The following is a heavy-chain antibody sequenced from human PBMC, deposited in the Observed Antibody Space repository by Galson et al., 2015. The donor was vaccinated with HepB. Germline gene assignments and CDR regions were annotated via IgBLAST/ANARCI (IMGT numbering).Heavy chain of an antibody. V-gene: IGHV1-69*04. CDR2: IIPAIGVT. Sequence: SVRVSCKASGDTFSRSAINWVRQAPGHGLDWMGRIIPAIGVTNYTAEFQGRLTITADKSTNTAYMELSGLSSEDTAVYYCTIFGYNANLYFDNWGQGALVTVS. CDR3: TIFGYNANLYFDN. J-gene: IGHJ4*02. CDR1: GDTFSRSA. D-gene: IGHD5-18*01.